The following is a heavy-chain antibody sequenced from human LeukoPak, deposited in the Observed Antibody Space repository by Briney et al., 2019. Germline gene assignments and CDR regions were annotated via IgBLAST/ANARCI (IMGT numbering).Heavy chain of an antibody. D-gene: IGHD3-22*01. J-gene: IGHJ4*02. Sequence: GGSLRLSCAASGFTFSSYWMSWVRQAPGKGLEWVANIKQDGSEKYYVDSVKGRFTISRDNAKNSLYLRMNSLRAEDTAVYYCASLYYYDSSGYYKRMFDYWGQGTLVTVSS. CDR3: ASLYYYDSSGYYKRMFDY. V-gene: IGHV3-7*01. CDR1: GFTFSSYW. CDR2: IKQDGSEK.